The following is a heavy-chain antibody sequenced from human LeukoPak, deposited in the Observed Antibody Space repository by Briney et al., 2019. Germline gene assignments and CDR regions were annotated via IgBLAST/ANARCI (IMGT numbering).Heavy chain of an antibody. CDR2: IYSGGST. CDR1: GLTVSSNY. J-gene: IGHJ3*02. CDR3: ARALRLWGGNSGIAFDI. V-gene: IGHV3-66*01. D-gene: IGHD4-23*01. Sequence: GGSLRLSCAASGLTVSSNYMRWVRQAPGKGLEWVSIIYSGGSTNHADSVRGRFTISRDNAKNSLYLQMNSLRAEDTAVYYCARALRLWGGNSGIAFDIWGQGTMVTVSS.